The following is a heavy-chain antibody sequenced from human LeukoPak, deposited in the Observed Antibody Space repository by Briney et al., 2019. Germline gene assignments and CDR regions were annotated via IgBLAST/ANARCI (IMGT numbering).Heavy chain of an antibody. D-gene: IGHD3-10*01. V-gene: IGHV3-30*02. Sequence: QPGGSLRLSCAASGFTFSSYGMHWVRQAPGKGLEWVAFIRYDGSNKYYADSVKGRFTISRDNSKNTLYLQMNSLRAEDTAVYYCAKDRGWFGELFFFDYWGQGTLVTVSS. CDR3: AKDRGWFGELFFFDY. CDR2: IRYDGSNK. CDR1: GFTFSSYG. J-gene: IGHJ4*02.